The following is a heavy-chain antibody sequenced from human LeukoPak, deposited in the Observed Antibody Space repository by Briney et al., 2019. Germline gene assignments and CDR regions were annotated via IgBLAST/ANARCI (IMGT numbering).Heavy chain of an antibody. CDR2: ISSSSSYI. CDR3: ARDSYYYDSSGYYDFVRPGDY. D-gene: IGHD3-22*01. CDR1: GFTFSSYS. Sequence: GGSLRLSCAASGFTFSSYSMNWVRQAPGKGLEWVSSISSSSSYIYYADSVKGRFTISRDNAKNSLYLQMNSLRAEDTAVYYYARDSYYYDSSGYYDFVRPGDYWGQGTLVTVSS. V-gene: IGHV3-21*01. J-gene: IGHJ4*02.